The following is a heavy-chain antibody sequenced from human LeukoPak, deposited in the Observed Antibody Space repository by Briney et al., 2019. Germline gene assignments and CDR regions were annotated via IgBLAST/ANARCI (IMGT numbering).Heavy chain of an antibody. Sequence: SETLSLTCTVSGGSITTYSWSWIRQPAGKGMELIGRIYASGSTTYNPSLKSRVTMSVDTSKNQFSVRLTSVAAADTAVYYCARAAYCSGASCYFDYWGQGTLVTVSS. D-gene: IGHD2-15*01. CDR2: IYASGST. CDR1: GGSITTYS. V-gene: IGHV4-4*07. CDR3: ARAAYCSGASCYFDY. J-gene: IGHJ4*02.